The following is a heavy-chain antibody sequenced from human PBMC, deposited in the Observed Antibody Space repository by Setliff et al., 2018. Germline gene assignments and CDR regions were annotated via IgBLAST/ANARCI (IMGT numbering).Heavy chain of an antibody. CDR3: ARGKMDVVAAGGKYCAMDV. V-gene: IGHV1-69*13. Sequence: GASVQVSCKASGGTFSNYAISWVRQAPGQGLEWMGGIIPMFRSGNYAQRFQGRVTITADESTSTVYMELTSLRAEDTAVYYCARGKMDVVAAGGKYCAMDVWGQGTAVTVSS. D-gene: IGHD6-13*01. J-gene: IGHJ6*02. CDR2: IIPMFRSG. CDR1: GGTFSNYA.